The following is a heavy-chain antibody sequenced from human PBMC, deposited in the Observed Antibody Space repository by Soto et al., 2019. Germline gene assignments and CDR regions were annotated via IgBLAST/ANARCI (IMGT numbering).Heavy chain of an antibody. CDR1: GYTFTGYY. Sequence: ASVKVSCKASGYTFTGYYMHWVRQAPGQGLEWMGWINPNSGGTNYAQKFQGWVTMTRDTSISTAYMELSRLRSDDTAVYYCARVKRATMYYFDYRGQGTLVTVSS. J-gene: IGHJ4*02. D-gene: IGHD1-26*01. CDR2: INPNSGGT. CDR3: ARVKRATMYYFDY. V-gene: IGHV1-2*04.